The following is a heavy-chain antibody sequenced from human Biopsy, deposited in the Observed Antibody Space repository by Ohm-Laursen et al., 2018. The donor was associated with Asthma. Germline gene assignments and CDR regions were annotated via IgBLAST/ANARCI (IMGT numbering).Heavy chain of an antibody. CDR1: GFTFGDYC. J-gene: IGHJ4*02. CDR3: ARPRWGPYGY. CDR2: ISSSSSTI. Sequence: GSLRLSCTASGFTFGDYCMSWVRQAPGKGLEWVSYISSSSSTIYYADSVKGRFTISRDNAKSSLYLQMNSLRDEDTAVYYCARPRWGPYGYWGQGTLVTVSS. V-gene: IGHV3-48*02. D-gene: IGHD4-17*01.